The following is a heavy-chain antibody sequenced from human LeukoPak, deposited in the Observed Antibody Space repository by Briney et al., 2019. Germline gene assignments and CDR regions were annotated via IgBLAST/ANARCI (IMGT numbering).Heavy chain of an antibody. CDR1: GYTFTGYA. CDR3: ARDRITMVRGSYRNWFDP. D-gene: IGHD3-10*01. CDR2: INTNTGNP. J-gene: IGHJ5*02. V-gene: IGHV7-4-1*02. Sequence: ASVKVSCKASGYTFTGYAMNWVRQAPGQGLEWMGWINTNTGNPTYAQGFTGRFVFSLDTSVSTAYLQISSLKAEDTAVYYCARDRITMVRGSYRNWFDPWGQGTLVTVSS.